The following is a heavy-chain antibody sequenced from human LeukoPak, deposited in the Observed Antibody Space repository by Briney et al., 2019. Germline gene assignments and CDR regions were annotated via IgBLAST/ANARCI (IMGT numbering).Heavy chain of an antibody. J-gene: IGHJ5*02. CDR3: ARMARIWFGESWYNWFDP. Sequence: ASVKVSCKASGYTFTSYGITWVRQAPGQGLEWMGWISAHTGTTNYAQKFQGRVTMTIDTSTSTAFMELRSLRSDDTAVYYCARMARIWFGESWYNWFDPWGQGTLVTVSS. CDR1: GYTFTSYG. D-gene: IGHD3-10*01. CDR2: ISAHTGTT. V-gene: IGHV1-18*01.